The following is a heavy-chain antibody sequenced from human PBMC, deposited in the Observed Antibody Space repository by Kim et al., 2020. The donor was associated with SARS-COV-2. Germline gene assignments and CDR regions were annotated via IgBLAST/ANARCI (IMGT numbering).Heavy chain of an antibody. J-gene: IGHJ5*02. D-gene: IGHD3-10*01. CDR3: ATQPPRGSSS. CDR2: GST. V-gene: IGHV4-34*01. Sequence: GSTSYIPSLESRVTISVDTSKKQFSLKLTSVTAADTAVYYCATQPPRGSSSWGQGTLVSVSS.